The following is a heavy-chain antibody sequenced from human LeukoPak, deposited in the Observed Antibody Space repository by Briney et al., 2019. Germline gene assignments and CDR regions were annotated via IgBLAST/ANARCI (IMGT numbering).Heavy chain of an antibody. V-gene: IGHV4-34*01. Sequence: SETLSLIFAVYGGSLSGHYWSWVRPPPGEGLELVGEIYHSGKTNYNPSLKSRVTISVDTSKDQFLLELSALTAAGTAVYYCARVGGNAGSWWVSLDQWGQGTLVTVSS. CDR3: ARVGGNAGSWWVSLDQ. D-gene: IGHD4-23*01. CDR1: GGSLSGHY. CDR2: IYHSGKT. J-gene: IGHJ4*02.